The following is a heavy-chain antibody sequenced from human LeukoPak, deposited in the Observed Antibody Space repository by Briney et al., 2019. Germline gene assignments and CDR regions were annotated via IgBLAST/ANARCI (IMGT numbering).Heavy chain of an antibody. J-gene: IGHJ4*02. CDR3: ASHPYDILTGYYKYYFDY. CDR2: IKQDGSEK. Sequence: VQPGGSLTLSCAAAGFTVSSYWMSWVRQAPGKGLEWVANIKQDGSEKYYVDSVKGRFTITRDNAKNSLYLQMNSLRAEDTAVYYCASHPYDILTGYYKYYFDYWGQGTLVTVSS. D-gene: IGHD3-9*01. CDR1: GFTVSSYW. V-gene: IGHV3-7*03.